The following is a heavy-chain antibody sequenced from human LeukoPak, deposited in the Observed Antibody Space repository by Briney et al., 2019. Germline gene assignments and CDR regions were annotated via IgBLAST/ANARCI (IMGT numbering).Heavy chain of an antibody. J-gene: IGHJ4*02. CDR3: ARDYCSGGSCVDY. V-gene: IGHV4-39*07. CDR1: GGSLSSSRYY. D-gene: IGHD2-15*01. Sequence: SETLSLTCTVSGGSLSSSRYYWGWIRQPPGQGLEWIGSINYSGSTYHNPSLKSRVTISVDTSKNQFSLKLSSVTAADTAVYYCARDYCSGGSCVDYWGQGTLVTVSS. CDR2: INYSGST.